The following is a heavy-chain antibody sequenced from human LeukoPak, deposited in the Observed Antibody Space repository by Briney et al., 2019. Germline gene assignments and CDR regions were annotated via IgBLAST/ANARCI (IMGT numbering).Heavy chain of an antibody. CDR2: IYHSGST. CDR3: ARTVQLERRNAFDI. J-gene: IGHJ3*02. D-gene: IGHD1-1*01. Sequence: SETLSLTCTVSGYSISSGYYWGWSRQPPGKGLEWIGSIYHSGSTYYNPSLKSRVTISVDTSKNQFSLKLSSVTAADTAVYYCARTVQLERRNAFDIWGQGTMVTVSS. V-gene: IGHV4-38-2*02. CDR1: GYSISSGYY.